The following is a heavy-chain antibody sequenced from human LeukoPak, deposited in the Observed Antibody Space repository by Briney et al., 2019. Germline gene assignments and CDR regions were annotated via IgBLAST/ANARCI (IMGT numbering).Heavy chain of an antibody. D-gene: IGHD6-19*01. CDR2: IYHSGST. CDR1: GGSISSSNW. CDR3: ARAAVAARWFDP. Sequence: SETLSLTCVVSGGSISSSNWWSWVRQPPGKGLEWIGEIYHSGSTNYNPSLKSRVTISVDKSKNQFSLILSSVTAADTAVYYCARAAVAARWFDPWGQGTLVTVSS. V-gene: IGHV4-4*02. J-gene: IGHJ5*02.